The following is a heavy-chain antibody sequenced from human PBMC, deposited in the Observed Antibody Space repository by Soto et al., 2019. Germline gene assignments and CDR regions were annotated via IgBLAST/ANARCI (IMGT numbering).Heavy chain of an antibody. D-gene: IGHD3-10*01. CDR1: GFTFSSYW. V-gene: IGHV3-74*03. CDR2: IHSDGTHT. J-gene: IGHJ4*02. Sequence: EVQLVESGGGLVHPGGSLTLSCAASGFTFSSYWMHWVRQVPGQGLVWVSHIHSDGTHTTYADYVKGRFTISRDNAKNTLYLPMNILSAEDAAVYYCVRDEFGRGIDYWGLGTLITVSS. CDR3: VRDEFGRGIDY.